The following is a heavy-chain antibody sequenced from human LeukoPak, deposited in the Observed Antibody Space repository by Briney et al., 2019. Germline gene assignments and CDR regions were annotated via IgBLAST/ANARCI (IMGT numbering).Heavy chain of an antibody. CDR2: INPNSGAT. J-gene: IGHJ5*02. D-gene: IGHD3/OR15-3a*01. CDR3: ARDNSDFLFDP. V-gene: IGHV1-2*02. CDR1: GYTFTGYY. Sequence: ASVKVSCKASGYTFTGYYMHWVRQAPGQGLEWMGWINPNSGATNYAQKFQGRVTMTRDTSISTAYMELTRLISGDTAVYFCARDNSDFLFDPWGQGTLVTVSS.